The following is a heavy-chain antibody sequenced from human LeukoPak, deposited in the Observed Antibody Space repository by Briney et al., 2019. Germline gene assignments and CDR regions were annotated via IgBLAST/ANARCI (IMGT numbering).Heavy chain of an antibody. CDR2: IKQDGSEK. CDR1: GFTFSSYW. CDR3: ARADGDYYSPYWYFDL. Sequence: PGGSPRLSCAASGFTFSSYWMSWVRQAPGKGLEWVANIKQDGSEKYYVDSVKGRCTISRDTAKNSLYLQMNSLRAEDTAVYYCARADGDYYSPYWYFDLWGRGTLVTVSS. J-gene: IGHJ2*01. D-gene: IGHD4-17*01. V-gene: IGHV3-7*01.